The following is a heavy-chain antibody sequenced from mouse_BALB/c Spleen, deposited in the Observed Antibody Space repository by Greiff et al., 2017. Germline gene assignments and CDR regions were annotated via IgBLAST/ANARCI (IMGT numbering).Heavy chain of an antibody. Sequence: VQLKESGPSLVKPSQTLSLTCSVTGDSITSGYWNWIRKFPGNKLEYMGYISYSGSTYYNPSLKSLISITRDTSKNQYYLQLNSVTTEDTATYYCARGGDYYGSSSYFDVWGAGTTVTVSS. V-gene: IGHV3-8*02. CDR3: ARGGDYYGSSSYFDV. CDR2: ISYSGST. CDR1: GDSITSGY. J-gene: IGHJ1*01. D-gene: IGHD1-1*01.